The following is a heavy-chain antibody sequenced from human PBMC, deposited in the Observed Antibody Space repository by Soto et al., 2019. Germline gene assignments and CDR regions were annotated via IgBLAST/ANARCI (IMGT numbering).Heavy chain of an antibody. V-gene: IGHV1-46*01. CDR1: GYTFTSYY. J-gene: IGHJ4*02. D-gene: IGHD1-7*01. CDR3: AREPSPLTGTTSALDY. Sequence: QVQLVQSGAEVKKPGASVKVSCKASGYTFTSYYMHWVRQAPGQGLEWMGIINPSGGSTSYAQKFQGRVTMTRDTSTRTVYMELSSLRSEDTAVYYCAREPSPLTGTTSALDYWGQGTLVTVSS. CDR2: INPSGGST.